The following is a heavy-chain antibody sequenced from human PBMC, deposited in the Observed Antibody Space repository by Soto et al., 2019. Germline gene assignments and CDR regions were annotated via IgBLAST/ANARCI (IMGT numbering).Heavy chain of an antibody. CDR2: ISYDGSTK. Sequence: GGSLRLSCAASGFTFSNYVMHWVRQAPGKGLEWVAIISYDGSTKYYADSVKGRFTISRDNSKSTLYLQMSSLRAEDTAVYYCAKDGGTPYNDILNGFYGHFDYWGRGTLVTVSS. J-gene: IGHJ4*02. CDR1: GFTFSNYV. D-gene: IGHD3-9*01. CDR3: AKDGGTPYNDILNGFYGHFDY. V-gene: IGHV3-30-3*01.